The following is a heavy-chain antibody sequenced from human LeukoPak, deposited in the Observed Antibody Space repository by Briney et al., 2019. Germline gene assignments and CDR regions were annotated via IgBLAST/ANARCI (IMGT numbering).Heavy chain of an antibody. Sequence: SETLSLTCTVSGGSISSYYWSWLRQPPGKGLEWIGYICYSGSTNYNPSLKSRVTISVDTSKNQFSLKLSSVTAADTAVYYCARGYIVVVPAARSNWFDPWGQGTLVTVSS. CDR1: GGSISSYY. J-gene: IGHJ5*02. CDR3: ARGYIVVVPAARSNWFDP. CDR2: ICYSGST. D-gene: IGHD2-2*01. V-gene: IGHV4-59*12.